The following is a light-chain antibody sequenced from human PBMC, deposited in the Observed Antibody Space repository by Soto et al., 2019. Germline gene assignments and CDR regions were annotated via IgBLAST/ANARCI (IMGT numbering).Light chain of an antibody. J-gene: IGKJ1*01. Sequence: SVLTRSQRTVCLAHDARPTSSFRASQSVYVNLAWYQQKRGQAPRLLIYGASSRATGIPDRFRGSGSGTDFTLTISRLEPEDFAVYYCQHYGSSPRTFGQGTKVDIK. CDR3: QHYGSSPRT. CDR2: GAS. CDR1: QSVYVN. V-gene: IGKV3-20*01.